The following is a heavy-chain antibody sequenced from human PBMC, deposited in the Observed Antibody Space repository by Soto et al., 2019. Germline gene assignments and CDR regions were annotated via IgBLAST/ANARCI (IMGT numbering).Heavy chain of an antibody. CDR2: ISDRGSI. D-gene: IGHD3-9*01. Sequence: QVQLQQWGAGPLRPLETLSLTCGVSGGWFSGYYWAWVRQAPGKGLEWIGEISDRGSINYNPSLTSPVTISVDTSNQHYAVKLMYVTAADTAVYYCARESRDIFTGLPCGWYVALWGRCTPFTVSS. V-gene: IGHV4-34*01. CDR3: ARESRDIFTGLPCGWYVAL. J-gene: IGHJ2*01. CDR1: GGWFSGYY.